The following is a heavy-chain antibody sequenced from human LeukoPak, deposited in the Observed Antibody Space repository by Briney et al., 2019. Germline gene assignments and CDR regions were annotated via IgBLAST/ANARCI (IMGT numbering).Heavy chain of an antibody. J-gene: IGHJ4*02. V-gene: IGHV4-38-2*01. CDR2: IYHDYTT. Sequence: PSETLSLTCAVSTYSISSDFYWGWVRQPPGQGLEWVGSIYHDYTTYYNPSLRGRVTLSLDMSRKQFSLELTSVTAADTATYYCANADTEDFFDFWGQGKLATVSS. CDR1: TYSISSDFY. CDR3: ANADTEDFFDF. D-gene: IGHD2-8*01.